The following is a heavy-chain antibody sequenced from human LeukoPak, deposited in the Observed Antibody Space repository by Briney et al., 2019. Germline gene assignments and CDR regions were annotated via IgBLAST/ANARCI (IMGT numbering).Heavy chain of an antibody. J-gene: IGHJ1*01. D-gene: IGHD6-19*01. CDR1: RFTFSSYA. V-gene: IGHV3-64*01. CDR2: ISSNGGST. CDR3: AKEMYVAVAGRFQH. Sequence: GGSLRLSCAASRFTFSSYAMHWVRQAPGKGLEYVSAISSNGGSTYYANSVKGRFTISRDNSKNTLYLQMNSLRAEDTAAYYCAKEMYVAVAGRFQHWGQGTLVTVSS.